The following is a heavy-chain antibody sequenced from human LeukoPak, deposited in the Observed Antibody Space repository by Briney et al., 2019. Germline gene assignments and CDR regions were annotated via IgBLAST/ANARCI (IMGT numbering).Heavy chain of an antibody. V-gene: IGHV3-23*01. CDR2: ISGSGGST. CDR3: ALVVGYSYGSFDY. CDR1: GFTFSSYD. Sequence: GGSLRLSCAASGFTFSSYDMSWVRQAPGKGLEWVSAISGSGGSTYYADSVKGRFTISRDNSKNTLYLQMNSLRAEDTAVYYCALVVGYSYGSFDYWGQGTLVTVSS. D-gene: IGHD5-18*01. J-gene: IGHJ4*02.